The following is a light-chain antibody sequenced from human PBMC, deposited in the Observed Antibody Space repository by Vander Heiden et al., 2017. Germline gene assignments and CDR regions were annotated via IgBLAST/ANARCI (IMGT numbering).Light chain of an antibody. V-gene: IGKV3-11*01. CDR1: QSVSSY. CDR2: DAS. J-gene: IGKJ4*01. Sequence: EIVLTQSPATLSLSPGERATLSCRASQSVSSYLAWYQQKPGQAPRLLIFDASNRDTGIPARFSGSGSGTDFTLTISSLEPEDFALYHCQQRSNWPLTFGGGTKVEIK. CDR3: QQRSNWPLT.